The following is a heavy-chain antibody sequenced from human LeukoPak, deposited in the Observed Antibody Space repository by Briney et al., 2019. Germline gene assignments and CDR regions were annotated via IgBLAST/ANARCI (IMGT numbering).Heavy chain of an antibody. Sequence: GGSLRLSCAASGFTFSSYSMNWVRQAPGKGLEWVSYISSSSSTIYYADSVKGRFTISRDNAKNSLYLQMNSLRAEGTAVYYCARVATVTTWDYWGQGTLVTVSS. V-gene: IGHV3-48*01. J-gene: IGHJ4*02. CDR1: GFTFSSYS. D-gene: IGHD4-17*01. CDR3: ARVATVTTWDY. CDR2: ISSSSSTI.